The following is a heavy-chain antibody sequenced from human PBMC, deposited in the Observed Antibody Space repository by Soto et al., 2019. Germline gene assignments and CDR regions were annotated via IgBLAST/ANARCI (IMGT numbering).Heavy chain of an antibody. J-gene: IGHJ6*02. CDR1: GFTFSSYA. CDR2: ISGSGGST. D-gene: IGHD4-17*01. CDR3: AKSVAVDYGDYAFYRYYYYGMDV. V-gene: IGHV3-23*01. Sequence: GGSLRLSCAASGFTFSSYAMSWVRQAPGKGLEWVSAISGSGGSTYYADSVKGRFTISRDNSKNTLYLQMNSLRAEDTAVYYCAKSVAVDYGDYAFYRYYYYGMDVWGQGTTVTVSS.